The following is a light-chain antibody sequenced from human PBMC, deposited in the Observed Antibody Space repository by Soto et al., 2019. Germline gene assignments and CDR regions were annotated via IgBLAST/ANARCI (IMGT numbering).Light chain of an antibody. V-gene: IGKV1-33*01. J-gene: IGKJ5*01. CDR1: QDITNY. CDR3: QQFDSLPIT. CDR2: DGS. Sequence: DIQMTQSPSSLSASVGDRVTITCQASQDITNYLNWYQQKPGKAPRLQVYDGSNLDTGVPSRFSGSGSGTHFSFTISSLHPEDIATYYCQQFDSLPITFGQGTRLEI.